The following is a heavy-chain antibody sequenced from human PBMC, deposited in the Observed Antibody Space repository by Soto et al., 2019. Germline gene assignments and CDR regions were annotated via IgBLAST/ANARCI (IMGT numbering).Heavy chain of an antibody. V-gene: IGHV4-4*02. CDR2: IYYSGRT. Sequence: SETLSLTCTVSGGSINNGNSWSGVRQSPGRGLEWIGEIYYSGRTQYNPSLKSRISISVDNPKNQISLKLTSVTAADTARYYCAASYCSGGRCSAYAMDIWGQGTTVTV. CDR3: AASYCSGGRCSAYAMDI. J-gene: IGHJ6*02. D-gene: IGHD2-15*01. CDR1: GGSINNGNS.